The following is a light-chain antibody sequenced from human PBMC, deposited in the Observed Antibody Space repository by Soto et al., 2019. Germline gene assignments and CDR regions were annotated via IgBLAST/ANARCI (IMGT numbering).Light chain of an antibody. V-gene: IGKV1-9*01. CDR1: QGVSRC. CDR3: QQLKTYPVT. J-gene: IGKJ4*01. CDR2: AAS. Sequence: IQLTQSPSSLSASLGDVVTIXXRASQGVSRCLSWYQQKPGRAPILXISAASNLQSGVPARFSGSGSGTDFTLSITSLQPEDFATYYCQQLKTYPVTFGGGTKVDIK.